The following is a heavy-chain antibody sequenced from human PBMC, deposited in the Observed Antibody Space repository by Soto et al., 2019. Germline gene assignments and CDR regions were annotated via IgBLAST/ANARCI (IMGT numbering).Heavy chain of an antibody. J-gene: IGHJ6*02. CDR3: AKEDIVVVPAALHYYYYGMDV. D-gene: IGHD2-2*01. CDR2: ISGSGGST. CDR1: GFTFSSYA. V-gene: IGHV3-23*01. Sequence: EVQLLESGGGLVQPGGSLRLSCAASGFTFSSYAMSWVRQAPGKGLEWVSAISGSGGSTYYADSVKGRFTISRDNSKNTLYLQMNSLRAEDTAVYYCAKEDIVVVPAALHYYYYGMDVWGQGTTVSVSS.